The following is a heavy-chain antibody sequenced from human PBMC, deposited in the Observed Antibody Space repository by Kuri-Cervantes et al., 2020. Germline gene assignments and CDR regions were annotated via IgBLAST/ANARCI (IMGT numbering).Heavy chain of an antibody. CDR3: ARGGNRYANY. J-gene: IGHJ4*02. V-gene: IGHV3-33*01. D-gene: IGHD5-18*01. CDR1: GFTFSSYG. Sequence: LSLTCAASGFTFSSYGMHWVRQAPGKGLEWVAVIWYDGSNKYYADSVKGRFTISRDNSKNTLYLQMNSLRAEDTALYYCARGGNRYANYWGQGTLVTVSS. CDR2: IWYDGSNK.